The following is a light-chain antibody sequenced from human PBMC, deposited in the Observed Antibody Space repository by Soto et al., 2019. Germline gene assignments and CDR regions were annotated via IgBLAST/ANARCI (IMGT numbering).Light chain of an antibody. J-gene: IGKJ4*01. CDR2: AAS. CDR3: QQSYNTPLT. CDR1: QSISSY. Sequence: DIQMTQSPSSLSASVGDRVTITCRASQSISSYLNWYQKRPGRAPKLLIHAASTLQSGVPSRFSGSESGTDFTLTISNLQPEDFAIYYCQQSYNTPLTFGGGTKVEIK. V-gene: IGKV1-39*01.